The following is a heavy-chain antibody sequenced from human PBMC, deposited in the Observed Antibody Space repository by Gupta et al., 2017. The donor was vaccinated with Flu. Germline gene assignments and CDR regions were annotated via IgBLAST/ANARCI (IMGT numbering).Heavy chain of an antibody. D-gene: IGHD2-21*01. CDR2: ITYRSGST. CDR3: APNWGHIRLDCFDP. J-gene: IGHJ5*02. V-gene: IGHV3-23*01. Sequence: MSWVRQAPGKGPEWVAAITYRSGSTSYADPVKGRFTISRDNSRNTLYLQMNSLRVEDTAIYYCAPNWGHIRLDCFDPWGQGTLVTVSS.